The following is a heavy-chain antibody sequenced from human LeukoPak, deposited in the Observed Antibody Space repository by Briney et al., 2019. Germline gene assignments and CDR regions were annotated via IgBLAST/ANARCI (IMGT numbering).Heavy chain of an antibody. V-gene: IGHV3-30*02. J-gene: IGHJ4*02. CDR2: IRYDGSNQ. CDR3: AKLSSGWYIDY. Sequence: GGSLRLSCTASRFTFSSYGMHWVRQAPGKGLEWVAFIRYDGSNQYYADSVKGRFTISRDNSKNTLYLQMNSLRVEDTAVYYCAKLSSGWYIDYWGQGTLVTVSS. D-gene: IGHD6-19*01. CDR1: RFTFSSYG.